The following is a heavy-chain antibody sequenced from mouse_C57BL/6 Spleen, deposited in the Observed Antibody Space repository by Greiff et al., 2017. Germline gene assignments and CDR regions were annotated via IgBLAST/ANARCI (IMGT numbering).Heavy chain of an antibody. CDR1: GYAFSSYW. CDR3: ARSATTVVATPYFDY. CDR2: IYPGDGDT. Sequence: QVQLQQSGAELVKPGASVKISCKASGYAFSSYWMNWVKQRPGKGLEWIGQIYPGDGDTNSNGKFKGKATLTADKSSSTAYMQLSSLTSEDSAVYFCARSATTVVATPYFDYWGQGTTLTVSS. V-gene: IGHV1-80*01. J-gene: IGHJ2*01. D-gene: IGHD1-1*01.